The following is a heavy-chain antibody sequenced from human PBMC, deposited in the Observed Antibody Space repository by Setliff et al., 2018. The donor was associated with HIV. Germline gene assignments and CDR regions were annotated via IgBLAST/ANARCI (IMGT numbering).Heavy chain of an antibody. CDR3: ARDDIGYCTGGSCSLFDF. D-gene: IGHD2-15*01. J-gene: IGHJ4*02. CDR1: GFTFDDYG. Sequence: PGGSLRLSCAASGFTFDDYGMSWVRQAPGKGLEWVSGVNWNGGSIGYADSVKGRFTISRDNAKNSLYLQMNSLRAEDTALYYCARDDIGYCTGGSCSLFDFWGQGALVTVS. V-gene: IGHV3-20*04. CDR2: VNWNGGSI.